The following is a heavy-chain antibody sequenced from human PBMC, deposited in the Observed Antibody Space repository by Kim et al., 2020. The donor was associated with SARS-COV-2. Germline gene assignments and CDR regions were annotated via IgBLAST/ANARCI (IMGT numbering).Heavy chain of an antibody. Sequence: SETLSLTCSASSDSISSYYCSWIRQLPGKGLEWLGYIYYSGSTDYNPSPKSRVTISWDTSKNQFSLDLTSVTDADTAVYYCARSEGRGRRRQFDYWGQG. CDR3: ARSEGRGRRRQFDY. D-gene: IGHD6-25*01. CDR2: IYYSGST. J-gene: IGHJ4*02. V-gene: IGHV4-59*01. CDR1: SDSISSYY.